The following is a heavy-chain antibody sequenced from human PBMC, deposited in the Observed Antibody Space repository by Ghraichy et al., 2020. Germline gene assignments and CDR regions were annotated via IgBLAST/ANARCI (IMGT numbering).Heavy chain of an antibody. D-gene: IGHD4-23*01. CDR2: ISYEGSNK. V-gene: IGHV3-30*03. J-gene: IGHJ4*02. CDR1: GFTFSNYG. Sequence: GGSLRLSCAASGFTFSNYGMHWVRQAPGRGLEWVALISYEGSNKFYVDSVKGRFTISRDNSKNTLDLKMNSLRAEDTAVYYCAREEGHGGNSQPGVDYWGQGTLVTVSS. CDR3: AREEGHGGNSQPGVDY.